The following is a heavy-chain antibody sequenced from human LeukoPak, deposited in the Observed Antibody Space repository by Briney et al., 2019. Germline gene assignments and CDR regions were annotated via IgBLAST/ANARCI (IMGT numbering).Heavy chain of an antibody. CDR3: ARGNSSGWSVELDY. J-gene: IGHJ4*02. CDR2: ISSSGSTI. V-gene: IGHV3-48*03. D-gene: IGHD6-19*01. Sequence: PGGSLRLSCAASGFTFSSYEMNWVRQAPGKGLEWVSYISSSGSTIYYADSVKGRFTISRDNAKNSLYLQMNSLRAEDTAVYYCARGNSSGWSVELDYWAREPWSPSPQ. CDR1: GFTFSSYE.